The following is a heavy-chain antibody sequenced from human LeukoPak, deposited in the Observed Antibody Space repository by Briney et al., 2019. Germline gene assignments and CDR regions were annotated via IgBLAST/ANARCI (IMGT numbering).Heavy chain of an antibody. D-gene: IGHD3-22*01. CDR1: GYTFTGYY. CDR3: ATGPDTMSGSWYFDL. J-gene: IGHJ2*01. V-gene: IGHV1-2*02. Sequence: GASVKVSCKASGYTFTGYYMHWVRQAPGQGLEWMGWINPNSGGTNYAQKFQGRVTMTEDTSTDTAYMELSSLRSEDTAVYYCATGPDTMSGSWYFDLWGRGTLVTVSS. CDR2: INPNSGGT.